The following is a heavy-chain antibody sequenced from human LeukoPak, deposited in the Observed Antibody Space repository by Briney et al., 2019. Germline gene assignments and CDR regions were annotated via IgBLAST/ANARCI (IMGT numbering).Heavy chain of an antibody. V-gene: IGHV1-2*06. CDR2: INPNSGGT. D-gene: IGHD3-10*01. CDR3: ARYYYGSGSPYYYYMDV. J-gene: IGHJ6*03. Sequence: GASVKVSCKASGYTFTGYYMHWVRQGPGQGLEWMERINPNSGGTNYAQKFQGRVTMTRDTSISTAYMELSRLRSDDTAVYYCARYYYGSGSPYYYYMDVWGKGTTVTVSS. CDR1: GYTFTGYY.